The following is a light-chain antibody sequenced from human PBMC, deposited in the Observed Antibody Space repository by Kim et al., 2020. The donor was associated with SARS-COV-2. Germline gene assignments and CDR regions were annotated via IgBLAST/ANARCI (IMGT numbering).Light chain of an antibody. Sequence: SVTIPCTGTSSDVGGYGYVSWHQQHPGKAPKLIIYDVSQRPSGVPDRFSGSKSGNTASLTISGLQAEDEADYYCCSYAGSNTLGVFGTGTKVTVL. CDR1: SSDVGGYGY. CDR2: DVS. CDR3: CSYAGSNTLGV. J-gene: IGLJ1*01. V-gene: IGLV2-11*01.